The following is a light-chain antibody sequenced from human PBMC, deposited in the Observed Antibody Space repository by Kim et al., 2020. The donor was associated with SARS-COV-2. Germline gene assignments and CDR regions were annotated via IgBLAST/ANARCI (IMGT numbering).Light chain of an antibody. CDR2: GES. Sequence: EIVMTQSPATLSVSPGERATLSCLASQSVSSNLAWYQQEPGQAPRLLIYGESTRATSIPARFSGSGSGTEFTFNISSLQSEVFAVYYCQEYNNWLSWTFCRGTTVEIK. J-gene: IGKJ1*01. CDR1: QSVSSN. CDR3: QEYNNWLSWT. V-gene: IGKV3-15*01.